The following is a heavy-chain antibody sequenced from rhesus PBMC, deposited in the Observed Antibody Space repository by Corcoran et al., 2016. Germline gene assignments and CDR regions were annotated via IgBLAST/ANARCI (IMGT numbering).Heavy chain of an antibody. CDR3: ARGCSGDGCPLVHIDF. Sequence: QVQLQESGPGLVKPSETLSLTCGVSGGSLSSNHWFWLRQPPGPGLGWIGRISGNSGTTDYSPSLKSRVTISTDTSKDQVSLRLTSVTAADSAVYYCARGCSGDGCPLVHIDFWGQGVLVTVSS. D-gene: IGHD2-21*01. J-gene: IGHJ4*01. CDR1: GGSLSSNH. V-gene: IGHV4-160*01. CDR2: ISGNSGTT.